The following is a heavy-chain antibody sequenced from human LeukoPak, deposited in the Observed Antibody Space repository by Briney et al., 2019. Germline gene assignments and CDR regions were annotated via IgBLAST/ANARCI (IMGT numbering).Heavy chain of an antibody. CDR3: ARHEGGGFYQY. D-gene: IGHD1-26*01. J-gene: IGHJ4*02. CDR2: FYYSGST. Sequence: SETLSLTCPVSGGSISTYYWSWIRQPPGKGLEWIGFFYYSGSTNYNPSLKSRVTMSVDTSKKQVSLKLNSVTAADTAVYYCARHEGGGFYQYWGQGTLVTVSS. V-gene: IGHV4-59*01. CDR1: GGSISTYY.